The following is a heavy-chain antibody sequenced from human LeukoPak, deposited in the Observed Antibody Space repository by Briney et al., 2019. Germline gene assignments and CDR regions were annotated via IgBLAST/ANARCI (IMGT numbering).Heavy chain of an antibody. CDR2: ISSSSSYI. J-gene: IGHJ4*02. D-gene: IGHD1-26*01. CDR1: GFTFSSYS. V-gene: IGHV3-21*04. Sequence: GGSLRLSCAASGFTFSSYSMNWVRQAPGKGLEWVSSISSSSSYIYYADSVEGRFTISRDNSKNTLFLQMNSLRAEDTAIYYCAKDRPKFSGSYYEIDYWGQGTLVTVSS. CDR3: AKDRPKFSGSYYEIDY.